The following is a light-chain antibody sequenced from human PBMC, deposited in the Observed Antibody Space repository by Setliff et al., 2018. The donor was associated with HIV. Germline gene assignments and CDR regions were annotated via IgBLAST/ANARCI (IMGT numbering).Light chain of an antibody. Sequence: DIQMTQSPSTLSASVGDRVTITCRASQSVSSWLAWYQQKPGKAPKLLLYKASSLESGVPSRFSGSGSGTEFTLTISSLQPDDFATYYCQQYNSYWTFGQGTKMDIK. V-gene: IGKV1-5*03. CDR2: KAS. J-gene: IGKJ1*01. CDR1: QSVSSW. CDR3: QQYNSYWT.